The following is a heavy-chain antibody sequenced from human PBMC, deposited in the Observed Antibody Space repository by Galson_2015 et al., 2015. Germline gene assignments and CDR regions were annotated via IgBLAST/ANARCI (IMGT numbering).Heavy chain of an antibody. V-gene: IGHV3-33*08. CDR3: ARDRGEYCSGGSCYSFSSYFDY. D-gene: IGHD2-15*01. CDR1: GFTFSSYS. J-gene: IGHJ4*02. CDR2: IWYDGSNK. Sequence: SLRLSCAASGFTFSSYSMHWVRQAPGKGLEWVAVIWYDGSNKYYADSVKGRFTISRDNSKNTLYLQMNSLRAEDTAVYYCARDRGEYCSGGSCYSFSSYFDYWGQGTLVTVSS.